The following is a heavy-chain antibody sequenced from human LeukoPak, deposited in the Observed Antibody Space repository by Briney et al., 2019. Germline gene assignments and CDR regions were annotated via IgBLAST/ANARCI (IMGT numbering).Heavy chain of an antibody. J-gene: IGHJ4*02. V-gene: IGHV4-34*01. CDR2: INHSRSA. Sequence: PSETLSLTCAVYGGSFSGYYWNWLRQPPGKGLEWIGEINHSRSANYNPSLKSRVTMSVDTSRNQFSLNLTSVTAADTAVYYCARRRSSGNYYFDFWGQGTLVTVSS. D-gene: IGHD3-22*01. CDR1: GGSFSGYY. CDR3: ARRRSSGNYYFDF.